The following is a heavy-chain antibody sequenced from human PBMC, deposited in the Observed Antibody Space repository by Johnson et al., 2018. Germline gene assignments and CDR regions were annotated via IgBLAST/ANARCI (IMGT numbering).Heavy chain of an antibody. Sequence: QVQLQQWGAGLLKPSETLSLNCAVYAGSFRGYYWSWIRQPPGKGLEWIGEINHSGSTNYNPSLKSRVTISVDKSKNHFSLKLNSVTAADTAVYYCAIGSGHDYYYNYYSMDVWGQGTTVTVSS. V-gene: IGHV4-34*01. CDR2: INHSGST. CDR3: AIGSGHDYYYNYYSMDV. D-gene: IGHD5-12*01. J-gene: IGHJ6*02. CDR1: AGSFRGYY.